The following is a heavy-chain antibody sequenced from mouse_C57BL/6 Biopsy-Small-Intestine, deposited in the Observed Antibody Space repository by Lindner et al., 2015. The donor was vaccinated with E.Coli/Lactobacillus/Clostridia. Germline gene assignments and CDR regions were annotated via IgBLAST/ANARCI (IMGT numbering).Heavy chain of an antibody. D-gene: IGHD1-1*02. CDR2: IIVGGGNT. J-gene: IGHJ4*01. CDR1: GFTFSRSA. V-gene: IGHV1S26*01. CDR3: AAGYCIGGGCYTHLDH. Sequence: SVKVSCKASGFTFSRSAVQWARQARGQGLEWIGWIIVGGGNTNYAQKFQERVTFTRDMSTSTAFLELSSLRSEDTAVYYCAAGYCIGGGCYTHLDHWGQGTRVAVSS.